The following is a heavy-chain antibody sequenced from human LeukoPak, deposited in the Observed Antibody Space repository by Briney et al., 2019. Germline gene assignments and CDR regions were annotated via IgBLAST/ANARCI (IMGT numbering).Heavy chain of an antibody. V-gene: IGHV3-7*01. J-gene: IGHJ4*02. Sequence: GGSLRLSCAASGFTFSSYWMSWVRQAPGKGLEWVANTKQDGSEKNYVDSVKGRFTISRNNAKNSLYLQMNSLRAEDTAAYYCARAGQYIVVVPAAMSRVDYWGQGTLVTVSS. CDR2: TKQDGSEK. D-gene: IGHD2-2*01. CDR1: GFTFSSYW. CDR3: ARAGQYIVVVPAAMSRVDY.